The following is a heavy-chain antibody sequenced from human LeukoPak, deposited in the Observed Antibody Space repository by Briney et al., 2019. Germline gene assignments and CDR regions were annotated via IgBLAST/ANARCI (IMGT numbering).Heavy chain of an antibody. V-gene: IGHV3-23*01. CDR3: AKESLGYGDYEWFDC. CDR2: ISGSGGST. D-gene: IGHD4-17*01. Sequence: PGGSLRLSCAASGFTFSSYAMSWVRQAPGKGLEWVSAISGSGGSTYYADSVQGRFTISRDNSKTTLYLQMNSLRAEDTAVYYCAKESLGYGDYEWFDCWGQGTLVTVSS. CDR1: GFTFSSYA. J-gene: IGHJ4*02.